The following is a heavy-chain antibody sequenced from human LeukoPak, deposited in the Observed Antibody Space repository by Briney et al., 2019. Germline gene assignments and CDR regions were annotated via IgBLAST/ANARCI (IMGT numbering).Heavy chain of an antibody. D-gene: IGHD2-15*01. Sequence: GESLKISCKGSGYSFTSYWIGWVRQLPGKGLEWMGIIYPGDSDTRYSPSFQGQVTISADKSISTAYLQWSSLKASDTAMYYCARQRGDCSGGRCRYFDYWGQGTLVTVSS. CDR3: ARQRGDCSGGRCRYFDY. CDR2: IYPGDSDT. CDR1: GYSFTSYW. V-gene: IGHV5-51*01. J-gene: IGHJ4*02.